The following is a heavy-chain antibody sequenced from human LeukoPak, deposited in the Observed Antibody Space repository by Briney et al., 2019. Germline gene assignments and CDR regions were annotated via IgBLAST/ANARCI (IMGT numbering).Heavy chain of an antibody. V-gene: IGHV3-21*01. Sequence: GGSLRLSCATSEFTFSSYSMNWVRQAPGKGLEWVSSISSSSNIYYADSVKGRFAISRDNAKNALYLQMNSLRAEDTAVYYCARGAGYCSSSSCHLWSDYWGQGTLVTVSS. CDR1: EFTFSSYS. CDR2: ISSSSNI. J-gene: IGHJ4*02. D-gene: IGHD2-2*01. CDR3: ARGAGYCSSSSCHLWSDY.